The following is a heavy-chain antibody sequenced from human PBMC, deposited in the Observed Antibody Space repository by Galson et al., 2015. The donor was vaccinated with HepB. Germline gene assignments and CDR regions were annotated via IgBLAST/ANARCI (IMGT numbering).Heavy chain of an antibody. V-gene: IGHV3-30*18. Sequence: LRLSCAASGFTFSSYGMDWVRQAPGKGLEWVAVISYAGTNKYYADSVKGRFTISRDNSKNTLYLQMNSLRAEDTAVYYCAKDPGYSDYGGNWLDPWGQGTLVTVSS. CDR1: GFTFSSYG. D-gene: IGHD4-23*01. CDR2: ISYAGTNK. CDR3: AKDPGYSDYGGNWLDP. J-gene: IGHJ5*02.